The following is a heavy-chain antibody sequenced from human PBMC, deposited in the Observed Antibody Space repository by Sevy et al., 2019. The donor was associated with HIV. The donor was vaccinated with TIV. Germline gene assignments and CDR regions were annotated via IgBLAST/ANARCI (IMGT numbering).Heavy chain of an antibody. CDR3: ARDAYYYDSSGYREYFQH. J-gene: IGHJ1*01. CDR1: GFTFSDYY. V-gene: IGHV3-11*04. Sequence: GGSLRLSCAASGFTFSDYYMSWIRQAPGKGLEWLSYISSSGSTIYYADSVKGRFTISRDNAKNSLYLQMKSLRAEDTAVYYCARDAYYYDSSGYREYFQHWGQGTLVTVSS. CDR2: ISSSGSTI. D-gene: IGHD3-22*01.